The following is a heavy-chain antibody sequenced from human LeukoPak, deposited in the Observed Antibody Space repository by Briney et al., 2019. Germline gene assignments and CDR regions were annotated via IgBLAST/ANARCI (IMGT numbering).Heavy chain of an antibody. CDR2: IKEDGSEK. Sequence: PGGSLRLSCAASGFTFSSYWMSWVRQAPGKGLEWVANIKEDGSEKYSVDSVKGRFTISRDNAKKSLYLQMNNLRAEDTAVNYCARDRLLDYWGQGTLVTVSS. V-gene: IGHV3-7*01. J-gene: IGHJ4*02. CDR3: ARDRLLDY. CDR1: GFTFSSYW.